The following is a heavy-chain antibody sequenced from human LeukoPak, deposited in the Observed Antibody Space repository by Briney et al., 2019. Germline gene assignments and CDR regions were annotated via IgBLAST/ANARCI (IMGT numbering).Heavy chain of an antibody. V-gene: IGHV3-30*18. CDR2: ISYDGSNK. J-gene: IGHJ4*02. CDR3: AKDFSGDSSGYYYFDY. CDR1: GFTFSSYG. D-gene: IGHD3-22*01. Sequence: PGRSLRLSCAASGFTFSSYGMHWVRQAPGKGLEWVAVISYDGSNKYYADSVKGRFTTSRDNSKNTLYLQMNSLRAEDTAVYYCAKDFSGDSSGYYYFDYWGQGTLVTVSS.